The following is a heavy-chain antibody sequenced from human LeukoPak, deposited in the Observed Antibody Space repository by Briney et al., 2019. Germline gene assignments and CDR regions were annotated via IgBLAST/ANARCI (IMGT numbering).Heavy chain of an antibody. J-gene: IGHJ6*03. CDR1: GDSVSSNSAA. D-gene: IGHD3-22*01. CDR3: TRGSIAYYYMDV. Sequence: SQTLSLTCAISGDSVSSNSAAWNWIRQSPSRVLEWLGRTYYRSKWSNDYAMSVKSRITINPHTSKNQFSLKLSSVTAADTAVYYCTRGSIAYYYMDVWGKGTTVTISS. V-gene: IGHV6-1*01. CDR2: TYYRSKWSN.